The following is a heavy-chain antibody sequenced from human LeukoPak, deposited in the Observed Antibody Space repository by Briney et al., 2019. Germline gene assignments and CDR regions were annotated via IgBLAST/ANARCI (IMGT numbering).Heavy chain of an antibody. J-gene: IGHJ5*02. V-gene: IGHV1-69*13. CDR2: IIPIFGTA. D-gene: IGHD3-10*01. Sequence: ASVKVSCKASGGTFSSYANSWVRQAPGQGLEWMGGIIPIFGTANYAQKFQGRVTITADESTSTAYMELSSLRSEDTAVYYCARVSGGSGSYYNKNWFDPWGQGTLVTVSS. CDR1: GGTFSSYA. CDR3: ARVSGGSGSYYNKNWFDP.